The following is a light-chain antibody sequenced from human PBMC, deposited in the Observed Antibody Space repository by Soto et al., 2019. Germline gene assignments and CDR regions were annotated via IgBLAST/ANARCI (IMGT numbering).Light chain of an antibody. J-gene: IGKJ1*01. CDR2: LGS. Sequence: DIVLTQSPDSLAVSLGERATINCKSSQTLLDNSRNKNYLAWYLQKPGRSPQLLIYLGSSRASGVPDRFSGSGSGTDFTLKIRRVEAEDVGVYYCMQALQTPRTFGQGTKVDIK. V-gene: IGKV2-28*01. CDR1: QTLLDNSRNKNY. CDR3: MQALQTPRT.